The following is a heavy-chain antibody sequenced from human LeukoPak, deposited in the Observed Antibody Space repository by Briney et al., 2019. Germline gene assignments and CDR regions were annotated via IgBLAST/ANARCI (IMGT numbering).Heavy chain of an antibody. V-gene: IGHV4-59*01. CDR1: GGSISSYY. CDR3: ARDSPYSSSLPGAFDI. CDR2: IYYSGST. D-gene: IGHD6-6*01. Sequence: PSETLSLTCTVSGGSISSYYWSWIRQPPGKGLEWIGYIYYSGSTNYNPSLKSRVTISVDTSKNQFSLRLSSVTAADTAVYYCARDSPYSSSLPGAFDIWGQGTMVTVSS. J-gene: IGHJ3*02.